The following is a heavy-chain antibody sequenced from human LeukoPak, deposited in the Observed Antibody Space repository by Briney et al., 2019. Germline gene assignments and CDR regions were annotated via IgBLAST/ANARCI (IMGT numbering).Heavy chain of an antibody. Sequence: PGGSLRLSCAASGFTFSDYYMSWIRQAPGKGLEWVSYISSSGSTIYYADSVKGRFTISRDNAKNSLYLQMNSLRAEDTAVYYCARDGDHYYDSSGHAHPHDYWGQGTLVTVSS. CDR2: ISSSGSTI. D-gene: IGHD3-22*01. J-gene: IGHJ4*02. CDR3: ARDGDHYYDSSGHAHPHDY. V-gene: IGHV3-11*04. CDR1: GFTFSDYY.